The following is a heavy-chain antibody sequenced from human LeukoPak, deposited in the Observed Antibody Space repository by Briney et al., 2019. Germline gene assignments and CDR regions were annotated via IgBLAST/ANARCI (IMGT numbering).Heavy chain of an antibody. CDR3: ARGLSEGDDDY. Sequence: PSETLSLTCTVSGGSISSYYWSWLRQPPGKGLEWIGYIYYSGSTNYNPSLKSRVTISVDTSKNQFSLKLSSVTAADTAVYYCARGLSEGDDDYWGQGTLVTVSS. CDR1: GGSISSYY. J-gene: IGHJ4*02. V-gene: IGHV4-59*01. D-gene: IGHD2-21*02. CDR2: IYYSGST.